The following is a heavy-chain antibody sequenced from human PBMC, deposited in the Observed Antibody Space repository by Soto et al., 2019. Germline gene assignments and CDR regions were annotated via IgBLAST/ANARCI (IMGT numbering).Heavy chain of an antibody. J-gene: IGHJ4*02. CDR2: ISTYNGNT. CDR1: GYTFNTYS. CDR3: ARVDLDFDY. Sequence: HVKLVQSGAEVRKPGASVKVSCQASGYTFNTYSISWVRQAPGQGLEWMGWISTYNGNTKYAQNLQGRVTMTTDTSTNTAYMKLRSLRSDDTAVYYGARVDLDFDYWGQGTLVTVSS. V-gene: IGHV1-18*04.